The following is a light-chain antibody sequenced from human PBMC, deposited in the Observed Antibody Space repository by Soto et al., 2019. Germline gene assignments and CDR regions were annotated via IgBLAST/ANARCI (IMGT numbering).Light chain of an antibody. V-gene: IGLV2-14*03. Sequence: QSVLPQPASVSGSPGQSITISCTGTSSDIGGYNYVPWYQQHPGKAPKLLISDVTNRPSGVSNRFSGSKSANTASLTTSGLQAEDEAEYYCSSYTSSTTFVFGPGTKVTVL. J-gene: IGLJ1*01. CDR2: DVT. CDR1: SSDIGGYNY. CDR3: SSYTSSTTFV.